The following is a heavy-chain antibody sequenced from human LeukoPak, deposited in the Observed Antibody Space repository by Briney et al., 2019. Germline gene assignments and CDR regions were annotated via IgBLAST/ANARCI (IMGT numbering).Heavy chain of an antibody. CDR3: AKGHYYYGSGSYLDY. Sequence: PGGSLRLSCAASGFTFSSYSMNWVRQAPGKGLEWVSAISGSGGSTYYADSVKGRFTISRDNSKNTLHLQMNSLRAEDTAVYYCAKGHYYYGSGSYLDYWGQGTLVTVSS. J-gene: IGHJ4*02. D-gene: IGHD3-10*01. CDR2: ISGSGGST. CDR1: GFTFSSYS. V-gene: IGHV3-23*01.